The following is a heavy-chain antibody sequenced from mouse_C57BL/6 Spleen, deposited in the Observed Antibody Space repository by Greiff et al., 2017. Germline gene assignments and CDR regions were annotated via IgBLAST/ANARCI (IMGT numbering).Heavy chain of an antibody. CDR3: ARSAQATAWFAY. V-gene: IGHV1-63*01. D-gene: IGHD3-2*02. J-gene: IGHJ3*01. CDR1: GYTFTNYW. Sequence: VKLVESGAELVRPGTSVKMSCKASGYTFTNYWIGWAKQRPGHGLEWIGDIYPGGGYTNYNEKFKGKATLTADKSSSTAYMQFSSLTSEDSAIYYCARSAQATAWFAYWGQGTLVTVSA. CDR2: IYPGGGYT.